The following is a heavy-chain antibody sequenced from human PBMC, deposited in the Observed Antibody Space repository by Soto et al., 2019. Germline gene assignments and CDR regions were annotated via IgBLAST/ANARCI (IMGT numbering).Heavy chain of an antibody. Sequence: ASVKVSCKASGYTFTSYYMHWVRQAPGQGLEWMGIINPSGGSTSYAQKFQGRVTMTKDTSTSTVYMELSSLRSEDTAVYYCVRDRYYSSGSHAYFDSWGQGALVTVSS. CDR3: VRDRYYSSGSHAYFDS. V-gene: IGHV1-46*01. D-gene: IGHD3-10*01. CDR1: GYTFTSYY. CDR2: INPSGGST. J-gene: IGHJ4*02.